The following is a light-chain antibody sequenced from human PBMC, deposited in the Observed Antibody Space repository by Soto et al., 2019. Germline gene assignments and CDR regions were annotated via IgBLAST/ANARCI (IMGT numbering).Light chain of an antibody. CDR1: QSVNTN. CDR3: QQYNNWPYT. J-gene: IGKJ2*01. V-gene: IGKV3-15*01. CDR2: GAS. Sequence: ETVMTQSQATLSVSPGERPTLSCRASQSVNTNLAWYQQKPGQAPRLLIYGASSRATGVPAKFSGSGSGAEFTLTISSLQAEDFAVYYCQQYNNWPYTFGQGTKLEIK.